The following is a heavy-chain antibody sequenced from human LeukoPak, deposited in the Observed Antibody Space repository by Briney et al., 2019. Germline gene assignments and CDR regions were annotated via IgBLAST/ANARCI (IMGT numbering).Heavy chain of an antibody. Sequence: SVKVSCKASGGTFSSYAISWVRQAPGQGLEWMGGIIPIFGTANYAQKFQGRVTITADESTSTAYMELSSLRSEDTAVYYCASFGYCSSTSCPSYYYYYMDAWGKGTTVTVSS. CDR1: GGTFSSYA. J-gene: IGHJ6*03. CDR2: IIPIFGTA. V-gene: IGHV1-69*13. D-gene: IGHD2-2*01. CDR3: ASFGYCSSTSCPSYYYYYMDA.